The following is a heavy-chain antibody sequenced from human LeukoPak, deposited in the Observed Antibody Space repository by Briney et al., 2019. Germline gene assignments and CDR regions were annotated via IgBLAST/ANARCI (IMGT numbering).Heavy chain of an antibody. Sequence: SETLSLTCTVSGGSISSYYWSWIRQPPGKGLEWIGCIYYSGSTNYNPSLKSRVTISVDTSKNQFSLKLSSVTAADTAVYDCAIDFRSGWPPVWGQGTLVTVSS. CDR2: IYYSGST. D-gene: IGHD6-19*01. V-gene: IGHV4-59*01. CDR3: AIDFRSGWPPV. J-gene: IGHJ4*02. CDR1: GGSISSYY.